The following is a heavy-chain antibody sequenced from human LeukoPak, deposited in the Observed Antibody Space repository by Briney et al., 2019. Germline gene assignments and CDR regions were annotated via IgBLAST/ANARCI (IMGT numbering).Heavy chain of an antibody. V-gene: IGHV3-9*01. CDR3: ARAVREDY. CDR1: GFSFDDYA. D-gene: IGHD4-23*01. CDR2: ISWNSGSI. J-gene: IGHJ4*02. Sequence: PGGSLRLSCAASGFSFDDYAMHWVRQAPGKGLEWVSGISWNSGSIGYVDSVKGRFTISRDNAKNSLYLQMNSLRAEDSAVYYCARAVREDYWGQGTLVTVSS.